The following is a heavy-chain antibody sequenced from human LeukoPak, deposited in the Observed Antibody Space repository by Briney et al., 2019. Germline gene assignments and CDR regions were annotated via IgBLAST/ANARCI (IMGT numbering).Heavy chain of an antibody. J-gene: IGHJ4*02. CDR3: ARTYMYYDFWSGSDY. CDR2: ISAYNGNK. CDR1: GYTFTSYG. V-gene: IGHV1-18*01. Sequence: ASVKVSCTASGYTFTSYGISWVRQAPGQGLEWMGWISAYNGNKNYAQKLQGRVTMTTDTSTSTAYMELRSLRSDDTAVYYCARTYMYYDFWSGSDYWGQGTLVTVSS. D-gene: IGHD3-3*01.